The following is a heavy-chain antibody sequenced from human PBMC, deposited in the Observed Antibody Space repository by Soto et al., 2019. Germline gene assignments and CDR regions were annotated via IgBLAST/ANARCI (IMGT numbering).Heavy chain of an antibody. CDR2: IKSKTDGGTT. D-gene: IGHD2-15*01. Sequence: GESLKISCAASGFTFSNAWMSWVRQAPGKGLEWVGRIKSKTDGGTTDYAAPVKGRFTISRDDSKNTLYLQMNSLKTEDTAVYYCTTDSPSHYCSGGSCYGFDYYYGMDVWGQGTTVTSP. J-gene: IGHJ6*02. CDR1: GFTFSNAW. CDR3: TTDSPSHYCSGGSCYGFDYYYGMDV. V-gene: IGHV3-15*01.